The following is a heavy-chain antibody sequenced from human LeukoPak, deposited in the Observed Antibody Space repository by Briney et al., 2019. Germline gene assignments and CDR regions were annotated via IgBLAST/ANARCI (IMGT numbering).Heavy chain of an antibody. J-gene: IGHJ3*02. CDR1: GYSISSGYY. CDR2: IYHSGST. Sequence: PSGTLSLTCTVSGYSISSGYYWGWIRQPPGKGLEWIGSIYHSGSTYYNPSLKSRVTMSLDTSKNQFSLKLSSVTAADTAVYYCARDGPYYYDSSGYYDAFDIWGQGTMVTVSS. CDR3: ARDGPYYYDSSGYYDAFDI. V-gene: IGHV4-38-2*02. D-gene: IGHD3-22*01.